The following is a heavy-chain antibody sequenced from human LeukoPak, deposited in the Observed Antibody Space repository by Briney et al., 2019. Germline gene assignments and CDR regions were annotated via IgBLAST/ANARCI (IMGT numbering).Heavy chain of an antibody. CDR3: ARAVKWPGEFDY. J-gene: IGHJ4*02. V-gene: IGHV1-69*13. CDR2: IIPIFGTA. Sequence: SVTVSCKASGGTFSSYAISWVRQAPGQGLEWMGGIIPIFGTANYAQKFQGRVTITADESTSTAYMELSSLRSEDTAVYYCARAVKWPGEFDYWGQGTLVTVSS. D-gene: IGHD3-16*01. CDR1: GGTFSSYA.